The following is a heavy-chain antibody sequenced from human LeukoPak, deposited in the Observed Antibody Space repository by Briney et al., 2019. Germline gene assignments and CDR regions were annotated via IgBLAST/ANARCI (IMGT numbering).Heavy chain of an antibody. CDR3: ARWVSSSYDAFDI. V-gene: IGHV3-64*01. Sequence: GGSLRLSCAASGFTFSSYGMHWVRQAPGKGLEYVSAISSNGGSTYYANSVKGGFTISRDNSKNTLYLQMGSLRAEDMAVYYCARWVSSSYDAFDIWGQGTMVTVSS. J-gene: IGHJ3*02. CDR1: GFTFSSYG. D-gene: IGHD6-6*01. CDR2: ISSNGGST.